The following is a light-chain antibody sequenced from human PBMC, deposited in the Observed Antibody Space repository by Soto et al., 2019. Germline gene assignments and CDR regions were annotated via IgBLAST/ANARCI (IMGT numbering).Light chain of an antibody. Sequence: EIVLTQSPGTLSLSPGERATLSCRASQSVSSSYLAWYQQKPGQAPRLLIYGASSRATGIPDRFSGSGSVTDFTLTISRLVPEDFAVYDCQQYGSSPWTFGQGTKVEIK. CDR3: QQYGSSPWT. CDR2: GAS. V-gene: IGKV3-20*01. J-gene: IGKJ1*01. CDR1: QSVSSSY.